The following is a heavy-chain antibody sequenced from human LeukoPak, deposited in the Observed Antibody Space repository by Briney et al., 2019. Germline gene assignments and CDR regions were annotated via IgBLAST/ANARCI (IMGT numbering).Heavy chain of an antibody. V-gene: IGHV3-9*01. J-gene: IGHJ5*02. D-gene: IGHD2-15*01. CDR2: ISWNSGSI. CDR3: AKDSNEEYCSGGSCYSHNWFDP. CDR1: GFTFDDYA. Sequence: GGSLRLSCAASGFTFDDYAMHWVRQAPGKGLEWGSGISWNSGSIGYADSVKGRFTISRDNAKNSLYLQMNSLRAEDTALYYCAKDSNEEYCSGGSCYSHNWFDPWGQGTLVTVSS.